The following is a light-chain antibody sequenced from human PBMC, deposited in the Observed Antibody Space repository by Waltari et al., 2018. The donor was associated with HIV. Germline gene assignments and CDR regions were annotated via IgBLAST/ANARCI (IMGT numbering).Light chain of an antibody. CDR3: VSYTSTIPLGAV. J-gene: IGLJ7*01. CDR2: DVT. CDR1: RSDVGGYNS. Sequence: QSALTQPASVSGSPGQSITISCPGTRSDVGGYNSVSWYQQHPGKAPKLIIYDVTDRPSGVSNRFSGSKSGNTASLTISGLQAEDEADYYCVSYTSTIPLGAVFGGGTQLTVL. V-gene: IGLV2-14*03.